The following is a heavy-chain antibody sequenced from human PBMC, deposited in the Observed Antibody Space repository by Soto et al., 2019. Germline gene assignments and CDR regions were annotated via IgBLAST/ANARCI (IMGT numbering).Heavy chain of an antibody. CDR3: AKDSVPHPALDY. CDR1: GFTFSSYG. D-gene: IGHD2-2*01. V-gene: IGHV3-30*18. J-gene: IGHJ4*02. CDR2: ISYDGSNK. Sequence: GGSLRLSCAASGFTFSSYGMHWVRQAPGKGLEWVAVISYDGSNKYYADSVKGRFTISRDNSKNTLYLQMNSLRAEDTAVYYCAKDSVPHPALDYWGQGTLVTVSS.